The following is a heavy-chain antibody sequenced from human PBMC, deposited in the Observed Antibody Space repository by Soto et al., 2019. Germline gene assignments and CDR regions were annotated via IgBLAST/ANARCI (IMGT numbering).Heavy chain of an antibody. V-gene: IGHV1-18*01. CDR3: ASSLLVGYGLEGESD. CDR2: ISAYNGNT. CDR1: GYTFTSYG. Sequence: QVQLVQSGAEVKKPGASVKVSCKASGYTFTSYGISWVRQAPGQGIEWMGWISAYNGNTTYAQKLQGRVTMTTDTTTSAAYMELRSLRSDDTAVYYCASSLLVGYGLEGESDWGQGTLVTVSS. J-gene: IGHJ4*02. D-gene: IGHD5-18*01.